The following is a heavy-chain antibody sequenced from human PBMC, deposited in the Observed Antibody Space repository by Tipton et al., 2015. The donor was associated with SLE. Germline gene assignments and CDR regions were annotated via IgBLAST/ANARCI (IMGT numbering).Heavy chain of an antibody. Sequence: LRLSCAASGFTFSGSAMHWVRQAPGKGLEWISSLSTGGERTYYADSVKGRFTISRDNSKNTVSLQMTSLRADDRAVYYCASGYTYGPDAFDIWGQGTMVTVSS. CDR2: LSTGGERT. CDR1: GFTFSGSA. J-gene: IGHJ3*02. CDR3: ASGYTYGPDAFDI. V-gene: IGHV3-23*01. D-gene: IGHD5-18*01.